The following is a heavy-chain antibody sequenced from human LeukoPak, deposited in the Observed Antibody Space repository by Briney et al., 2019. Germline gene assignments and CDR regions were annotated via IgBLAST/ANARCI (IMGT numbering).Heavy chain of an antibody. J-gene: IGHJ4*02. Sequence: KTSETLSLTCTVSSGSISSGGYYWSWIRQHPGKGLEWIGYIYYSGSTYYNPSLKSRVTISVDTSKNQFSLKLSSVTAADTAVYYCAGELRRGRAFDYWGQGTLVTVSS. D-gene: IGHD4-17*01. CDR2: IYYSGST. CDR1: SGSISSGGYY. V-gene: IGHV4-31*03. CDR3: AGELRRGRAFDY.